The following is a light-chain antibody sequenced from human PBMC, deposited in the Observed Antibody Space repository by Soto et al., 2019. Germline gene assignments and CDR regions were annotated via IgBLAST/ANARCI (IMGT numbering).Light chain of an antibody. CDR1: QSVSSY. CDR2: DAS. CDR3: QQRSNWPPAIT. Sequence: EIVLTQSPATLSLSPGERATLSCRASQSVSSYLAWYQQKPGQAPRLLIYDASNRATGIPARFSSSGSGTDFTLTISSLEPEDFAVYYCQQRSNWPPAITFGQGTRLEMK. V-gene: IGKV3-11*01. J-gene: IGKJ5*01.